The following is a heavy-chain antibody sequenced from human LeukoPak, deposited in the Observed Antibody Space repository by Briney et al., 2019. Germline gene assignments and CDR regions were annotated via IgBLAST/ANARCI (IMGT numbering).Heavy chain of an antibody. CDR1: GFTFSSYW. Sequence: GGSLRLSCAASGFTFSSYWMHWVRQAPGKGLVWVSRINSDVSSTSYADSVEGRFTISRDNAKNTLYLQMNSLRVEDTAVYYCARGVVKYYYGMDVWGQGTTVTVSS. CDR2: INSDVSST. CDR3: ARGVVKYYYGMDV. J-gene: IGHJ6*02. V-gene: IGHV3-74*01. D-gene: IGHD4-23*01.